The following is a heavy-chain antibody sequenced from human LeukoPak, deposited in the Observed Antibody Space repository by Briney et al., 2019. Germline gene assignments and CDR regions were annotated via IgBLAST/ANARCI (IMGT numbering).Heavy chain of an antibody. J-gene: IGHJ3*02. Sequence: GGSLRLSCAASGFTFSSYSMNWVRQAPGKGPEWVANIKQDGSEKYYVDSVKGRFTISRDNAKNSLCLEMNSLRAEDTALYYCARDRHYYDSSGYYCVDAFDIWGQGTTVTVSS. CDR1: GFTFSSYS. V-gene: IGHV3-7*04. CDR2: IKQDGSEK. CDR3: ARDRHYYDSSGYYCVDAFDI. D-gene: IGHD3-22*01.